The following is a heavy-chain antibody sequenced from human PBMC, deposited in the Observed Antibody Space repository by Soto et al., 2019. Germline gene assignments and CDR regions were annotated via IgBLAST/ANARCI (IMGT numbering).Heavy chain of an antibody. CDR1: GFTFSSYS. J-gene: IGHJ4*02. Sequence: GGSLRLSCAASGFTFSSYSMNWVRQAPGKGLEWVSSISSSSSYIYYADSVKGRFTISRDNAKNSLYLQMNSLRAEDTAVYYCARDTGEQIAAAGPDYWGQGTLVTVSS. V-gene: IGHV3-21*01. CDR3: ARDTGEQIAAAGPDY. CDR2: ISSSSSYI. D-gene: IGHD6-13*01.